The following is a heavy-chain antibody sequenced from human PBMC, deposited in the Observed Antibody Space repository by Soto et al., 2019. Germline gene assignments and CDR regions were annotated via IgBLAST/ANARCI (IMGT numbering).Heavy chain of an antibody. Sequence: SETLSLTCTVSGGSISSYYWSWIRQPAGKGLEWIGRIYTSGSTNYNPSLKSRVTMSVDTSKNQFSLNLSSVTAAVDTAVYYCARDRITLANDAFDIWGQGTMVTVSS. J-gene: IGHJ3*02. CDR1: GGSISSYY. D-gene: IGHD3-10*01. CDR2: IYTSGST. V-gene: IGHV4-4*07. CDR3: ARDRITLANDAFDI.